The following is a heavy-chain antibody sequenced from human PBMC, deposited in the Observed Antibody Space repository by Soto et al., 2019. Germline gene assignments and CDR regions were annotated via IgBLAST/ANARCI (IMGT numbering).Heavy chain of an antibody. Sequence: LSLTCTVSGGSISSYYWSWIRQPPGKGLEWIGYIYYSGSTNYNPSLKSRVTISVDTSKNQFSLKLSSVTAADTAVYYCARDLYSSSYFDYWGQGTLVTVSS. J-gene: IGHJ4*02. CDR3: ARDLYSSSYFDY. CDR1: GGSISSYY. D-gene: IGHD6-6*01. CDR2: IYYSGST. V-gene: IGHV4-59*01.